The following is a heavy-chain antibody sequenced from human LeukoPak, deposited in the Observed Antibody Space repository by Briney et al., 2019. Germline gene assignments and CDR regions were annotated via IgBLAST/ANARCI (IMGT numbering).Heavy chain of an antibody. V-gene: IGHV2-5*01. CDR3: AHKPTVVTPVDY. J-gene: IGHJ4*02. CDR1: GFSPSTSGVG. CDR2: IYWNDDK. Sequence: SGPTLVNPTQTLTLTCTFSGFSPSTSGVGVGWIRQPPGKALEWLSLIYWNDDKRYSPSLKSRLTITKDTSKNQVVLTMTNMDPVDTATYYCAHKPTVVTPVDYWGQGTLVTVSS. D-gene: IGHD4-23*01.